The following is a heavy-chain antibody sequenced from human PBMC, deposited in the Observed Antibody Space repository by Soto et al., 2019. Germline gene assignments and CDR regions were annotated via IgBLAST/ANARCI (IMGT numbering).Heavy chain of an antibody. CDR1: GGSFSGYY. CDR3: ARREDNMVPDY. V-gene: IGHV4-34*01. CDR2: INHSGST. J-gene: IGHJ4*02. D-gene: IGHD2-15*01. Sequence: SETLSLTCAVYGGSFSGYYWSWIRQPPGKGLEWIGEINHSGSTNYNPSLKSRVTISVDTSKNQFSLKLSSVTAADTAVYYCARREDNMVPDYWGQATLVTVSS.